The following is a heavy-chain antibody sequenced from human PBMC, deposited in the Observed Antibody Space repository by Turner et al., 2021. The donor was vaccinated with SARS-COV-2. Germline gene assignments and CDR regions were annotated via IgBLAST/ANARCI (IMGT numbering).Heavy chain of an antibody. D-gene: IGHD4-4*01. Sequence: QVQLMESGGGVVQPGRSLRLSCAASGFTFSSYGMPWVRQAPGKGLEWVADKSYDGNNKNYADSVKGRFTISRDNSKNTLYLQMNSLRAEDTAVYYCAKQRGLYSNPMYYFDYWGQGTLVTVSS. CDR2: KSYDGNNK. V-gene: IGHV3-30*18. CDR1: GFTFSSYG. J-gene: IGHJ4*02. CDR3: AKQRGLYSNPMYYFDY.